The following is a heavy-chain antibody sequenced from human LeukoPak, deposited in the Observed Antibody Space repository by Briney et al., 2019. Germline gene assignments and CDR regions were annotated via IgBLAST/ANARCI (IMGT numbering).Heavy chain of an antibody. CDR1: GFTFSSYG. CDR2: IRYDGSNK. V-gene: IGHV3-30*02. CDR3: AKGKDYYYYYYMDV. J-gene: IGHJ6*03. Sequence: GGSLRLSCAASGFTFSSYGMHWVRQAPGKGLEWVAFIRYDGSNKYYADSVKGRFTISRDNSKNTLYLQMNSLRAEDTAVYYCAKGKDYYYYYYMDVWAKGPRSPSP.